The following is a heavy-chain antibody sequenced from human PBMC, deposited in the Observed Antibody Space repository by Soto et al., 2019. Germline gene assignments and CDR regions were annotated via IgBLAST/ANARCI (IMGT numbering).Heavy chain of an antibody. Sequence: QVQLVQSGAEVKKPGSSVKVSCKASGGTFSSYTISWVRQAPGQGLEWMGRIIPILGIANYAQKFQGRVTITADKSTSTAYMELSSLRSEDTAVYYCASPRAVSGYDILTGYYNHAHYYGMDVWGQGTTVTVSS. D-gene: IGHD3-9*01. CDR3: ASPRAVSGYDILTGYYNHAHYYGMDV. V-gene: IGHV1-69*02. CDR1: GGTFSSYT. J-gene: IGHJ6*02. CDR2: IIPILGIA.